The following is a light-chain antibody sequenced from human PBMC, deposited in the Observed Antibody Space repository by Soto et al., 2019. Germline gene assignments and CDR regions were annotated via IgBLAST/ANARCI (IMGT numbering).Light chain of an antibody. CDR3: LQHNSYPYT. V-gene: IGKV1-17*03. J-gene: IGKJ2*01. CDR2: AAS. Sequence: DIQMTQSPSAMSASVGDRVTITCRASQDISNYLAWFQQKPGKVPERLIYAASSLPSGVPSRFAGSGSGTEFTLTISGLPPEDFATYYYLQHNSYPYTFGQGTKLEIK. CDR1: QDISNY.